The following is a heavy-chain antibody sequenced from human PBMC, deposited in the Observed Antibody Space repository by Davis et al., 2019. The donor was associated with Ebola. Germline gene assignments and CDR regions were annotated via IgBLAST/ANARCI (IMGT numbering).Heavy chain of an antibody. J-gene: IGHJ5*02. V-gene: IGHV3-21*01. CDR3: ARGRNWFDP. CDR2: ISSSSSYI. CDR1: GVMCSSYS. Sequence: GGSLRLSCAASGVMCSSYSMNGVRHAPGKGLEWVSSISSSSSYIYYADSVKGRFTISRDNAKNSLYLQMNSLRAEDTAVYYCARGRNWFDPWGQGTLVTVSS.